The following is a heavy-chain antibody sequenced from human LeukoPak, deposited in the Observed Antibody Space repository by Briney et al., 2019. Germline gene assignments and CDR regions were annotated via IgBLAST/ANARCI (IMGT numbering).Heavy chain of an antibody. V-gene: IGHV1-8*01. J-gene: IGHJ3*02. D-gene: IGHD6-13*01. CDR2: MNPNSGNT. Sequence: ASVKVSCKASGYTFTSYDSNWVRQATGQGLEWMGWMNPNSGNTGYAQKFQGRVTMTRNTSISTDYMELSSLRSENTAVYYCARMTGSSWYEDAFDIWGQGTMVTVSS. CDR1: GYTFTSYD. CDR3: ARMTGSSWYEDAFDI.